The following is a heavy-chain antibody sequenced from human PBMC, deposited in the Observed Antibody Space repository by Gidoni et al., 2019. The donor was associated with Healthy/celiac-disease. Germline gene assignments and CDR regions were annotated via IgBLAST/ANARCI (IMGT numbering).Heavy chain of an antibody. J-gene: IGHJ1*01. CDR1: GFTFSSYG. Sequence: QVQLVESGGGVVQPGRSLRLSCAASGFTFSSYGMHWVRQAPGKGLGWVAVISYDGSNKYYADSVKGRFTISRDNSKNTLYLQMNSLRAEDTAVYYCAKGGYSGSYPEYFQHWGQGTLVTVSS. V-gene: IGHV3-30*18. CDR3: AKGGYSGSYPEYFQH. CDR2: ISYDGSNK. D-gene: IGHD1-26*01.